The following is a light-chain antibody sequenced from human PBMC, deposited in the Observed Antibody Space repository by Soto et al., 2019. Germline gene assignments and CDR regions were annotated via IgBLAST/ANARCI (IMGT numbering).Light chain of an antibody. CDR2: DVN. Sequence: QSALTQPRSVSGSTGQSVTISCTGTRSDIGGYNYVSWYQQHPGKAPKPMIYDVNKRPSGVPDRFSGSTSGNTASLTISGLQEDDAADYYCCSYAGSYAGVFGGGTKLTVL. V-gene: IGLV2-11*01. J-gene: IGLJ3*02. CDR3: CSYAGSYAGV. CDR1: RSDIGGYNY.